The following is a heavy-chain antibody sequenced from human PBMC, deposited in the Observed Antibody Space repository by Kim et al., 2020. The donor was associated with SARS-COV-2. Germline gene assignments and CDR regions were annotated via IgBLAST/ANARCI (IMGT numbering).Heavy chain of an antibody. D-gene: IGHD3-10*01. CDR2: IYYSGST. CDR3: ARDAPVGSGAFDI. V-gene: IGHV4-59*01. Sequence: SETLSLTCTVSGGSISSYYWSWIRQPPGKGLEWIWYIYYSGSTNYNPSLKSRVTISVDTSKNQFSLKLSSVTAADTAVYYCARDAPVGSGAFDIWGQGTMVTVSS. J-gene: IGHJ3*02. CDR1: GGSISSYY.